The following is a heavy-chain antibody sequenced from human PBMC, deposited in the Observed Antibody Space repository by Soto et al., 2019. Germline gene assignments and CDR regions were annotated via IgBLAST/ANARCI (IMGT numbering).Heavy chain of an antibody. D-gene: IGHD3-10*01. CDR3: ARDFPPGSGSYYNSYYFDY. CDR1: GGTFSSYT. V-gene: IGHV1-69*04. J-gene: IGHJ4*02. Sequence: SVKVSCKASGGTFSSYTISWVRQAPGQGLEWMGRIIPILGIANYAQKFQGRVTITADKSTSTAYMELSSLRSEDTAVYYCARDFPPGSGSYYNSYYFDYWGQGTLVTVSS. CDR2: IIPILGIA.